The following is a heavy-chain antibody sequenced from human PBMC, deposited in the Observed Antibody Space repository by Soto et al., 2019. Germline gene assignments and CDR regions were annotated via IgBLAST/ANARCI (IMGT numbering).Heavy chain of an antibody. J-gene: IGHJ4*02. Sequence: QVPLVQSGAEVRKPGASVKLSCKASGYTFTHYYIHWVRQAPGQGLEWLGIINPDTGTTSYAQTFQGRVTLTTYTAASTVYLELSGLAAEDTAVYYCASCPIYGGDSYFAYWGPGTLVTVSS. V-gene: IGHV1-46*01. D-gene: IGHD2-21*01. CDR1: GYTFTHYY. CDR3: ASCPIYGGDSYFAY. CDR2: INPDTGTT.